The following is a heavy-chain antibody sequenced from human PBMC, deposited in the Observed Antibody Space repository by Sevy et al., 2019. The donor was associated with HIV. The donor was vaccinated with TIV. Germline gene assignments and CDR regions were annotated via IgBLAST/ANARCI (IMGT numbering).Heavy chain of an antibody. D-gene: IGHD1-1*01. CDR2: ISYDANND. J-gene: IGHJ1*01. Sequence: GGSLRLSCAVSGFNFSVSAMHWVRQAPGKGLEWVATISYDANNDHYADSVKGRFTISRDNSKNALYLQMNNLRADDTAVYLCALERITSNVAEYFHNWGQGTLVTVSS. CDR1: GFNFSVSA. CDR3: ALERITSNVAEYFHN. V-gene: IGHV3-30-3*01.